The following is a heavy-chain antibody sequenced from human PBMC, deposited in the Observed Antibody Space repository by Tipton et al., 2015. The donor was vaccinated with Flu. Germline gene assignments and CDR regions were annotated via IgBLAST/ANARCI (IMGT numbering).Heavy chain of an antibody. V-gene: IGHV3-23*01. CDR3: AKVIPELVAGLDQ. CDR1: GFTFSRYP. CDR2: LSGGGGTT. J-gene: IGHJ4*02. Sequence: GSLRLSCAASGFTFSRYPMSWVRQAPGKGLEWVASLSGGGGTTFFADSVKGRFTISRDFSKNTLYLQMNSLRADDTAVYYCAKVIPELVAGLDQWGQGTLVTVSS. D-gene: IGHD6-19*01.